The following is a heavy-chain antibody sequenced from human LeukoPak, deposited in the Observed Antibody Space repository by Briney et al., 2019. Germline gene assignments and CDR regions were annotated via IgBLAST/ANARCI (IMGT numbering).Heavy chain of an antibody. V-gene: IGHV1-69*01. Sequence: ASVKVSCKASGGTFSSYAISWVRQAPGQGLEWMGGIIPIFGTANYAQKFQGRVTITADESTSTAYMELSSLRSEDTAVYYCATDPTYCSSTSCRLDYWGQGTLVTVSS. J-gene: IGHJ4*02. CDR1: GGTFSSYA. CDR3: ATDPTYCSSTSCRLDY. CDR2: IIPIFGTA. D-gene: IGHD2-2*01.